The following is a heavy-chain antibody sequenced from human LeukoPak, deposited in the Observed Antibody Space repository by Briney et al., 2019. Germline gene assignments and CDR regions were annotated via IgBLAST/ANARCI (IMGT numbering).Heavy chain of an antibody. CDR1: GGSISSSSAY. Sequence: SETLSLTCTVSGGSISSSSAYWGWIRQPPGKGLEWIGSIYYTKNTYYNPSLESRVTISADTSKNQFSLTLGSVGATDTAVYYCASPRGFSYGYFDYWGQGTLVTVSS. V-gene: IGHV4-39*01. CDR3: ASPRGFSYGYFDY. J-gene: IGHJ4*02. CDR2: IYYTKNT. D-gene: IGHD5-18*01.